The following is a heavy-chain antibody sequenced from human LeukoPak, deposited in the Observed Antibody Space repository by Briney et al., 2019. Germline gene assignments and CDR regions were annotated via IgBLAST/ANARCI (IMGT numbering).Heavy chain of an antibody. CDR3: ARDRSSSWYSHPYYYYYMDV. CDR1: GYTFTGYY. CDR2: INPNSGGT. D-gene: IGHD6-13*01. V-gene: IGHV1-2*02. Sequence: RASVKVSCKASGYTFTGYYMHWVRQAPGQGLEWMGWINPNSGGTNYAQKFQGRVTMTRDTSISTAYMELSRLRSDDTAVYYCARDRSSSWYSHPYYYYYMDVWGKGTTVTISS. J-gene: IGHJ6*03.